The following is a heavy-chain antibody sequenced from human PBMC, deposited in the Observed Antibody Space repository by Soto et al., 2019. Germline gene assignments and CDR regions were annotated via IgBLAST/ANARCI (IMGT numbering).Heavy chain of an antibody. J-gene: IGHJ6*02. D-gene: IGHD5-12*01. V-gene: IGHV3-48*03. CDR3: ARVRYSGYEDGMDV. Sequence: GGSLRLSCAASGFTFSSYEMNWVRQAPGKGLEWVSYISDSGSTIYYADSVKGRFTISRDNAKNSLFLQMISLRAEDTAVYCCARVRYSGYEDGMDVWGQGTTVTVS. CDR1: GFTFSSYE. CDR2: ISDSGSTI.